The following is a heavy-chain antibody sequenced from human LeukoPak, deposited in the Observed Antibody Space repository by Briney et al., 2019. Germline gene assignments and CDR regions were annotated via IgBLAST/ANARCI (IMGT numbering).Heavy chain of an antibody. J-gene: IGHJ4*02. V-gene: IGHV3-30*02. D-gene: IGHD2-15*01. CDR1: GFTFSNFG. CDR2: IRNDGSNK. Sequence: GGSLRLSCAASGFTFSNFGMHWVRQAPDKGLEWVAFIRNDGSNKYYADSVKGRFTISRDNSKNTLYLQMSSLRAEDTAVYYCARGGRLNPLAANDYWGQGTLVTVSS. CDR3: ARGGRLNPLAANDY.